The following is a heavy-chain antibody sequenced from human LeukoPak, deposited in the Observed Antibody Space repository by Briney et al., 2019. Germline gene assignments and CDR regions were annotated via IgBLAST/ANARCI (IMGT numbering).Heavy chain of an antibody. Sequence: SGGSLRLSCAASGFTFSSYNMNWVRQAPGMGLEWVSSITSTGTYTFYADSVKGRFTISRDNSKNTLYLQMNSLRAEDTALYYCVKHSAPVLAAARFDYWGQGNLVTVSS. CDR1: GFTFSSYN. J-gene: IGHJ4*02. CDR2: ITSTGTYT. V-gene: IGHV3-21*04. D-gene: IGHD2-2*01. CDR3: VKHSAPVLAAARFDY.